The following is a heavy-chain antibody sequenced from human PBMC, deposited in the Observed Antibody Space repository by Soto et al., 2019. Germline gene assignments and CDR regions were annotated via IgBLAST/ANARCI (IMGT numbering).Heavy chain of an antibody. D-gene: IGHD3-10*02. CDR3: ARHDSGTMSVTPY. Sequence: QLQLQESGPGLVKPSETLSLTYTVSGGSISSSSYYWGWIRQPPGKGLEWIGSIYYSGSTYYNPSLKSRVTISVDTSKNQFSLKLSSVTAADTAVYYCARHDSGTMSVTPYWGQGTLVTVSS. CDR1: GGSISSSSYY. V-gene: IGHV4-39*01. CDR2: IYYSGST. J-gene: IGHJ4*02.